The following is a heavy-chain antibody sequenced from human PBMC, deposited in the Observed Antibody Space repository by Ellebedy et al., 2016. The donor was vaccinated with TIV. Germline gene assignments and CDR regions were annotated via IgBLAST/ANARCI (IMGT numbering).Heavy chain of an antibody. V-gene: IGHV1-18*01. Sequence: ASVKVSCXASGYTFTSYGISWVRQAPGQGLEWMGWISAYNGNTNYAQKLQGRVTMTTDTSTSTAYMELRSLRSDDTAVYYCARDQSYDFSNYYMDVWGKGTTVTVSS. CDR1: GYTFTSYG. CDR2: ISAYNGNT. J-gene: IGHJ6*03. D-gene: IGHD3-3*01. CDR3: ARDQSYDFSNYYMDV.